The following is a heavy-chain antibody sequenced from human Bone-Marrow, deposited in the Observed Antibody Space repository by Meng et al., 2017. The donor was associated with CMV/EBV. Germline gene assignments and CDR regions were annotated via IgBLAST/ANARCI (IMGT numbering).Heavy chain of an antibody. D-gene: IGHD3-10*01. CDR1: GYTFTGYY. Sequence: SVKVSCKASGYTFTGYYMHWVRQAPGQGLEWMGGIIPIFGTANYAQKFQGRVTITTDESTSTAYMELSSLRSEDTAVYYCASAYARGASYYGMDVWGQGTTVTVSS. V-gene: IGHV1-69*05. J-gene: IGHJ6*02. CDR2: IIPIFGTA. CDR3: ASAYARGASYYGMDV.